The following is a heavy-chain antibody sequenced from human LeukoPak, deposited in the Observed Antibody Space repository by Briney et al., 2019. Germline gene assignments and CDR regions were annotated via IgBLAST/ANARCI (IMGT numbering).Heavy chain of an antibody. V-gene: IGHV4-4*07. CDR3: ATAPSGCGGTCPFDS. D-gene: IGHD6-25*01. CDR1: GASSSGYF. Sequence: PSETLSLPCNVSGASSSGYFLSWIRQPAGKGLEWIGRIYTSGRTNNNPSLKSRVTMSVDTSKNHFSLRLRSLTAADTAVYYCATAPSGCGGTCPFDSWGQGTLVTVSS. CDR2: IYTSGRT. J-gene: IGHJ4*02.